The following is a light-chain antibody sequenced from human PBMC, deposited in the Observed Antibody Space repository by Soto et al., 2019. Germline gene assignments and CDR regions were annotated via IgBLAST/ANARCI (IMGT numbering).Light chain of an antibody. CDR3: QQANIFPPT. Sequence: DIQMTQSPSSASASVGYRVTITCRANESISRRLAWYQQSPGKAPNLLIYAASNLQSGVPSRFSGSGYGTDFALSISSLQPVDFATYDGQQANIFPPTFGQGTKVEIK. J-gene: IGKJ1*01. CDR2: AAS. V-gene: IGKV1-12*01. CDR1: ESISRR.